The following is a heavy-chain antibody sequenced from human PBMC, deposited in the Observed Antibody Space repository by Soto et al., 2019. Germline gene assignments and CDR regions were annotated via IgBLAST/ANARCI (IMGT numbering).Heavy chain of an antibody. CDR1: GGSISSSSYY. Sequence: SETLSLTCTVSGGSISSSSYYWGWIRQPPGKGLEWIGSIYYSGSTYYNPSLKSRVTISVDTSKNQFSLKLSSVTAADTAVYYCAREYDFWSGYQSMLDYWGQGTLVTVSS. D-gene: IGHD3-3*01. CDR3: AREYDFWSGYQSMLDY. J-gene: IGHJ4*02. V-gene: IGHV4-39*02. CDR2: IYYSGST.